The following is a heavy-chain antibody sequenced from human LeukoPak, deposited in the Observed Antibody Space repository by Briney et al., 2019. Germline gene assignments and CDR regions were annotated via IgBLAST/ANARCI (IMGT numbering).Heavy chain of an antibody. J-gene: IGHJ1*01. Sequence: SETLSLTCAVYGGSLSAYYWTWIRQPPGKELEWIGEINHGGSTNYNPSLKSRVTISIDTSKNQFSLKLSSVTAADTAFYYCARYLDYGGNSRVFQHWGQGTLVTVSS. V-gene: IGHV4-34*01. D-gene: IGHD4-23*01. CDR1: GGSLSAYY. CDR2: INHGGST. CDR3: ARYLDYGGNSRVFQH.